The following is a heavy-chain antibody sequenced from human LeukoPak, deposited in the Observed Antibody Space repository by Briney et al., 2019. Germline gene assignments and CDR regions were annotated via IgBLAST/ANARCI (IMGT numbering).Heavy chain of an antibody. CDR1: GFTFSSYG. Sequence: GGSLRLSCAASGFTFSSYGMNWVRQAPGKGLEWVSCISSSSSYIYYADSVKGRFTISRDNAKNSLYLQMNSLRAEDTAVYCCVRVPNWKYGWSDPWGQGTLVTVSS. V-gene: IGHV3-21*01. J-gene: IGHJ5*02. CDR3: VRVPNWKYGWSDP. D-gene: IGHD1-7*01. CDR2: ISSSSSYI.